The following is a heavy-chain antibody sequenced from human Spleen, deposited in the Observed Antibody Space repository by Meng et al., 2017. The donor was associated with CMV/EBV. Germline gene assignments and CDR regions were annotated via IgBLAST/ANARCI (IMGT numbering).Heavy chain of an antibody. Sequence: SETLSLTCAVYGGSFSSYYWNWIRQPPGKGLEWIGFIYYSGTTDYNPSLKSRVTMSVDTSKNHFSLKLSSMTAADMAVYYCARVSRNYGIYYYYGMDVWGQGTTVTVSS. CDR2: IYYSGTT. J-gene: IGHJ6*02. CDR3: ARVSRNYGIYYYYGMDV. D-gene: IGHD1-7*01. V-gene: IGHV4-59*01. CDR1: GGSFSSYY.